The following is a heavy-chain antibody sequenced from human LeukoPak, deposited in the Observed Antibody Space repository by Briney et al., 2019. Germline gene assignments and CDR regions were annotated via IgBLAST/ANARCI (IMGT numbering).Heavy chain of an antibody. CDR1: GYTFTSYG. V-gene: IGHV1-18*01. CDR2: ISAYNGNT. Sequence: ASVKVSCKASGYTFTSYGISWVRQAPGQGLEWMGCISAYNGNTNYAQKLQGRVTMTTDTSTSTAYMELRSLRSDDTAVYYCARDIPVSWIAAHWFDPWGQGTLVTVSS. D-gene: IGHD6-6*01. CDR3: ARDIPVSWIAAHWFDP. J-gene: IGHJ5*02.